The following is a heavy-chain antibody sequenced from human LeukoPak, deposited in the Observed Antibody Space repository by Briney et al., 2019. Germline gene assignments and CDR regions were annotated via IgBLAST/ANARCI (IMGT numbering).Heavy chain of an antibody. D-gene: IGHD5-12*01. CDR2: INHSGST. CDR3: ARASPSHIVATIPYYYYYYGMDV. J-gene: IGHJ6*02. Sequence: PSETLSLTCAVYGGSFSGYYWSWIRQPPGKGLEWIGEINHSGSTNYNPSLKSRVTISVDTSKNQFSLKLSSVTAADTAVYYCARASPSHIVATIPYYYYYYGMDVWGQGTTVTVSS. V-gene: IGHV4-34*01. CDR1: GGSFSGYY.